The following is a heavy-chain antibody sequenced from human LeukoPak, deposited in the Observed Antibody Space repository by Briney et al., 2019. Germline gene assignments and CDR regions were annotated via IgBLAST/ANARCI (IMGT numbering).Heavy chain of an antibody. D-gene: IGHD1-7*01. CDR1: GFTFNIYG. J-gene: IGHJ4*02. CDR3: AQDATPGNSIWDHFKS. Sequence: GGSLRLSCVASGFTFNIYGMSWVRQAPGRGLEWVSSVGGGDDIHYADSVKGRFTGSRDNAKHTVYLQMNSLRVEDTAIYFCAQDATPGNSIWDHFKSWGQGTLVTVSS. CDR2: VGGGDDI. V-gene: IGHV3-23*01.